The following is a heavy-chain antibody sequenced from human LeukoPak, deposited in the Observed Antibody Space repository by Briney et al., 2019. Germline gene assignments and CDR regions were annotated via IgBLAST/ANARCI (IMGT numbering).Heavy chain of an antibody. Sequence: PSGTLSLTXTVSGGSISSSSYYWGWIRQPPGKGLEWIGSIYYSGSTYYNPSLKSRVTISVDTSKNQFSLKLSSVTAADTAVYYCARHLAYCGGDCYSDFDYWGQGTLVTVSS. CDR3: ARHLAYCGGDCYSDFDY. J-gene: IGHJ4*02. V-gene: IGHV4-39*01. CDR1: GGSISSSSYY. D-gene: IGHD2-21*02. CDR2: IYYSGST.